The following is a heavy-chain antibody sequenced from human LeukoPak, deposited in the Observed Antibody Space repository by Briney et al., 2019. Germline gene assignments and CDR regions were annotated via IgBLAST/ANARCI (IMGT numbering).Heavy chain of an antibody. CDR2: INPSSGDT. J-gene: IGHJ4*02. V-gene: IGHV1-2*02. Sequence: ASVKVSCKASGYTFNGYYMHRVRQAPGQGLEWMGWINPSSGDTNYAQKFQGRVTMTRDTSISTAYMELTSLRSDDTAVYYCVKGDYYGSGTIIVLWGQGTLVTVSS. D-gene: IGHD3-10*01. CDR3: VKGDYYGSGTIIVL. CDR1: GYTFNGYY.